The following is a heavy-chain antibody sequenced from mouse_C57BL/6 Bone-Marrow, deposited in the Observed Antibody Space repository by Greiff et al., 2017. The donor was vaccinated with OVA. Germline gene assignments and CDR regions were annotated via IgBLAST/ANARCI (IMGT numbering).Heavy chain of an antibody. D-gene: IGHD1-1*01. V-gene: IGHV1-55*01. Sequence: QVQLQQPGAELVKPGASVKMSCKASGYTFTSYWITWVKQRPGQGLEWIGDIYPGSGSTNYNEKFKSKATLTVDTSSSTAYLQRSSLTSEDSAVYYCAPYYYGSSRYFDVWGTGTTVTVSS. CDR3: APYYYGSSRYFDV. CDR2: IYPGSGST. J-gene: IGHJ1*03. CDR1: GYTFTSYW.